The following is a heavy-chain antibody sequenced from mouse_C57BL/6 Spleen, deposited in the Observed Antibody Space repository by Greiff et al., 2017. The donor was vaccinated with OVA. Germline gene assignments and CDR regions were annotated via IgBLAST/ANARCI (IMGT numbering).Heavy chain of an antibody. CDR1: GYTFTDYN. D-gene: IGHD2-4*01. V-gene: IGHV1-18*01. J-gene: IGHJ1*03. CDR3: ARSGFYDYDEPWYFDV. Sequence: VQLQQSGPELVKPGASVKIPCKASGYTFTDYNMDWVKQSHGKSLEWIGDINPNNGGTIYNQKFKGKATLTVDKSSSTAYMELRSLPSEDTAVYYWARSGFYDYDEPWYFDVWGTGTTVTVSS. CDR2: INPNNGGT.